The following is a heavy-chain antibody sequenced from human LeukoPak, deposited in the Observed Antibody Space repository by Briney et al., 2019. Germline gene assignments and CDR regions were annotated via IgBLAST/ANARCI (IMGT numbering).Heavy chain of an antibody. CDR2: IRYDGSNK. J-gene: IGHJ4*02. V-gene: IGHV3-30*02. Sequence: PGGSLRLSCAASGFTFSSYGMHWVRQAPGKGLEWAAFIRYDGSNKYYADSVKGRFTISRDNSKNTLYLQVNSLRAEDTAVYYCAKDWSNSGWYFDYWGQGTLVTVSS. D-gene: IGHD6-19*01. CDR3: AKDWSNSGWYFDY. CDR1: GFTFSSYG.